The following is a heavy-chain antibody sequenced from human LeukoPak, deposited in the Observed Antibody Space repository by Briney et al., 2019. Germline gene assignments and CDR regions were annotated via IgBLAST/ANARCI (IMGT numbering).Heavy chain of an antibody. CDR1: GYTFTGYY. J-gene: IGHJ5*02. Sequence: GASVKVSCKASGYTFTGYYMHWVRQAPGQGLEWMGWINPNSGGTNYAQKFQGRVTMTRDTSISTAYMELSRLRSDDMAVYYCAREVQQLVNNWFDPWGQGTLVTVSS. D-gene: IGHD6-6*01. CDR2: INPNSGGT. V-gene: IGHV1-2*02. CDR3: AREVQQLVNNWFDP.